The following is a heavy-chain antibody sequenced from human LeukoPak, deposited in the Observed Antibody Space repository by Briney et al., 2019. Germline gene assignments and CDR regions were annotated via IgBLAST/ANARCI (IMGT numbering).Heavy chain of an antibody. CDR3: ARLRDTGLVYFDY. Sequence: GASVKVSCKASGYTFTDYYIHWVRQAPGQGLEWMGWISPNSGGTLYAQKFQGRVTMTRDTSISTAYMELSRLRSDDTAVYYCARLRDTGLVYFDYWGQGTLVTVSS. CDR2: ISPNSGGT. J-gene: IGHJ4*02. CDR1: GYTFTDYY. D-gene: IGHD5-18*01. V-gene: IGHV1-2*02.